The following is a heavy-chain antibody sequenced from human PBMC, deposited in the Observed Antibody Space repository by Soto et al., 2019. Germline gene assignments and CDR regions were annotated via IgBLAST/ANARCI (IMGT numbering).Heavy chain of an antibody. V-gene: IGHV1-58*01. CDR3: AADRTYCGGGCYMD. CDR1: GFTFTSSA. D-gene: IGHD2-21*01. J-gene: IGHJ4*02. CDR2: IVVGSGNT. Sequence: QMQLVQSGPEVKKPGTSVKVSCKASGFTFTSSAVQSLLQARGQRLEWIGWIVVGSGNTNYAQKFQERVIITRDMFTSTPYMELSSLRAEDTGVYYHAADRTYCGGGCYMDWGQVPLFTVSS.